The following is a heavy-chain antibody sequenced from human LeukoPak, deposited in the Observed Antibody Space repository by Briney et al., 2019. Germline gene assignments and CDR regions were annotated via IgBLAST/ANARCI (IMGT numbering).Heavy chain of an antibody. CDR3: ARVKIAVAGTGPADY. V-gene: IGHV1-46*01. D-gene: IGHD6-19*01. CDR2: INPSGGST. J-gene: IGHJ4*02. Sequence: ASVKVSCKASGYIFTSYYMHWVRQAPGQGLEWMGIINPSGGSTSYAHKFQGRVTMTRGTSTSTVYMELSSLRSEDTAVYYCARVKIAVAGTGPADYWGQGTLVTVSS. CDR1: GYIFTSYY.